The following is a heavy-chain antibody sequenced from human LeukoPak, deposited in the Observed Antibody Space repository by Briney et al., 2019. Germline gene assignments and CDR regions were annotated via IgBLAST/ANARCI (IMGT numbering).Heavy chain of an antibody. J-gene: IGHJ4*02. Sequence: GGSLRLSCAASGFTFSTYAMSWVRQAPGKGLEWVSAISGSGGRTYYADSVKGRFTISRDNSKNTLYLQMNSLRAEDTAVYYCAKDPAAGTVDYWGQGTLVTVSS. CDR3: AKDPAAGTVDY. V-gene: IGHV3-23*01. CDR1: GFTFSTYA. D-gene: IGHD6-13*01. CDR2: ISGSGGRT.